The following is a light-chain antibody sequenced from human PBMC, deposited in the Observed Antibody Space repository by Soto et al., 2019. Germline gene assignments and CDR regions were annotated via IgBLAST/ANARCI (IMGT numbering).Light chain of an antibody. CDR2: AAS. CDR3: QQYDNARPIT. Sequence: DIQLTKSPSFLSASVGDRVTITCRASQGISSYLAWYQQKPGKAPKLLIYAASNRATGIADRFSGSGSGTDFTLTISRLEPEDFAVYYCQQYDNARPITFGQGTRLEI. J-gene: IGKJ5*01. V-gene: IGKV1-9*01. CDR1: QGISSY.